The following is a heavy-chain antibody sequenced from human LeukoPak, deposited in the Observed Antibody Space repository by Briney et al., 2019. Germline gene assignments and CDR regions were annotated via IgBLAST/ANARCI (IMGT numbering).Heavy chain of an antibody. CDR1: GYTFTGYY. V-gene: IGHV1-2*02. CDR3: ARGYAYVWGSYRYFGY. J-gene: IGHJ4*02. Sequence: GASVKVSCKASGYTFTGYYMHWVRQAPGQGLEWMVWVNPNSGGTNYAQKFQGRVTMTRDTSTSAPYMELSRLRSEDTAVYYCARGYAYVWGSYRYFGYWGQGTLVTVSS. D-gene: IGHD3-16*02. CDR2: VNPNSGGT.